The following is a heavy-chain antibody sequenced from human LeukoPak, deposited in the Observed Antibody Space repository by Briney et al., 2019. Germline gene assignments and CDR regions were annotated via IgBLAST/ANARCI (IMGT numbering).Heavy chain of an antibody. J-gene: IGHJ6*03. D-gene: IGHD3-9*01. CDR3: ARVLRYFDWLSGDYYYYYMDV. Sequence: ASVKDSCKASGGTFSSYAISWVRQAPGQGLEWMGGIIPIFGTANYAQKFQGRVTITTDESTSTAYMELSSLRSDDTAVYYCARVLRYFDWLSGDYYYYYMDVWGKGTTVTVSS. CDR2: IIPIFGTA. V-gene: IGHV1-69*05. CDR1: GGTFSSYA.